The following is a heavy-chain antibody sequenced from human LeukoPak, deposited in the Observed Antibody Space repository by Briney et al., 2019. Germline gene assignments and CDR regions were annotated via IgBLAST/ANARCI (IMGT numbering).Heavy chain of an antibody. V-gene: IGHV1-2*02. CDR3: ANVDSGRYYFVFDI. CDR2: INPNSGGT. D-gene: IGHD1-26*01. Sequence: RASVKVSCKASGYTFTGYYMHWVRQAPGQGREWMGWINPNSGGTNYAQKFQGRVTMTRDTSISTAYMELSRLRSDGTAVYCCANVDSGRYYFVFDIWGQGTMVTVSS. CDR1: GYTFTGYY. J-gene: IGHJ3*02.